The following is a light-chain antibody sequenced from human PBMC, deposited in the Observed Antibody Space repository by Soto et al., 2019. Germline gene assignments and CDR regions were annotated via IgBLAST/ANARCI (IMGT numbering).Light chain of an antibody. J-gene: IGLJ2*01. Sequence: QAVVTQPPSASGTPGQRVTISCSGSNSNIGNNFAYWYQQLPGTAPKLLIYRNDQRPSGVPDRISGSKSGTSASLAISGLRSEGEADYYCAAWDDSLNGVVFGGGTKLTVL. CDR1: NSNIGNNF. CDR3: AAWDDSLNGVV. V-gene: IGLV1-47*01. CDR2: RND.